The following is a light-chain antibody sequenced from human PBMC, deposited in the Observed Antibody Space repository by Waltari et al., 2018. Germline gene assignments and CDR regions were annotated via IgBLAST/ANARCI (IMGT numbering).Light chain of an antibody. V-gene: IGKV1-39*01. Sequence: DIQMTQSPSSLSASVGDRVTITCRASQRITSYLYWYQQKPEKAPQLLIYAASSLQSGVPSRFSGRGSGTDFTLTITSLQPEDFATYYCQQGHSTPRTFGQGTKVEIK. CDR1: QRITSY. CDR3: QQGHSTPRT. CDR2: AAS. J-gene: IGKJ1*01.